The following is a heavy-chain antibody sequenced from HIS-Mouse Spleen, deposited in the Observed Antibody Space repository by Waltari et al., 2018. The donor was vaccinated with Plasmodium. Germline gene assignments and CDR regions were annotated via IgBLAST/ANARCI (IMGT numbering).Heavy chain of an antibody. V-gene: IGHV2-70*15. CDR2: IDWDDDK. J-gene: IGHJ6*02. CDR3: ARTTYSSSSAKYYYYGMDV. D-gene: IGHD6-6*01. Sequence: QVTLRESGPALVKPTQTLTLTCTSSGFSLSTSGMCVTWLRQPPGKALEWLARIDWDDDKYYSTSLKTRLTIAKDTSKNQVVLTMTNMDPVDTATYYCARTTYSSSSAKYYYYGMDVWGQGTTVTVSS. CDR1: GFSLSTSGMC.